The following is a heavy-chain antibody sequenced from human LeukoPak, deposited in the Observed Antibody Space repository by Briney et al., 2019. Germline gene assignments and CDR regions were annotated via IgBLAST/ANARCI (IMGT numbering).Heavy chain of an antibody. CDR3: AKDTVAVAALFDP. J-gene: IGHJ5*02. CDR2: ISGSGSST. CDR1: GFTFSSYA. Sequence: PGGSLRLSCAASGFTFSSYAMSWVRQAPGKGLEWLSSISGSGSSTYYADSVKGRFTISRDNSKNTLYLQMYSPRAEDTAVYYCAKDTVAVAALFDPWGQGTLVTVSS. V-gene: IGHV3-23*01. D-gene: IGHD6-19*01.